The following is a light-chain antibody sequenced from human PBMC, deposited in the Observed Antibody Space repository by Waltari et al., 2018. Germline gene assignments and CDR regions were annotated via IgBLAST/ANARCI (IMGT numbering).Light chain of an antibody. J-gene: IGKJ3*01. Sequence: ETLMTQSPATLSVSLGNRATLSCRASQRVGSNLAWYLQRPGQPPRLLIYGASTRATGVPARFSGSGSGTVLTLTVSSLQSEDFGIYYCQQYNDWPHTFGPGTKVDIK. V-gene: IGKV3-15*01. CDR2: GAS. CDR1: QRVGSN. CDR3: QQYNDWPHT.